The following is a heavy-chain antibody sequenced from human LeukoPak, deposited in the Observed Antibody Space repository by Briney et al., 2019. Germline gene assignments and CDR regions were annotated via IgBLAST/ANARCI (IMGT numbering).Heavy chain of an antibody. CDR3: ARDLRWSLD. Sequence: PGGSLRLSCAASGFSFSSYRMNWVRQAPGKGLEWVASISSNNGYIYYADSVKGRFTISRDNGENSLHLQMNSLRAEDTAVYYCARDLRWSLDWGQGTLVTVSS. J-gene: IGHJ4*02. CDR2: ISSNNGYI. V-gene: IGHV3-21*01. D-gene: IGHD4-23*01. CDR1: GFSFSSYR.